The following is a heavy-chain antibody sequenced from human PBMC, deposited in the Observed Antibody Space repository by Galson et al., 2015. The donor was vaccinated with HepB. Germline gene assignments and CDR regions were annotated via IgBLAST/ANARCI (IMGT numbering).Heavy chain of an antibody. J-gene: IGHJ3*02. CDR1: GFTFSSYW. Sequence: SLRLSCAASGFTFSSYWMSWVRQAPGKGLEWVANIKQDGSEKYYVDSVKGRFTISRDNAKNSLYLQMNSLRAEDTAVYYCARDTLYSGDAFDIWGQGTMVTVSS. D-gene: IGHD2-2*02. CDR3: ARDTLYSGDAFDI. CDR2: IKQDGSEK. V-gene: IGHV3-7*03.